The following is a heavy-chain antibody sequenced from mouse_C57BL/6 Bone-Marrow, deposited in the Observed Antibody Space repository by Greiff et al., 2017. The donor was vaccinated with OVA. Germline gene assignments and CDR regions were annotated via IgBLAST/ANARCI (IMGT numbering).Heavy chain of an antibody. Sequence: DVQLVESGGGLVKPGGSLKLSCAASGFTFSSYAMSWVRQTPEKRLEWVATISDGGSYTYYPDNVKGRFTISRDNAKNNLYLQMSHLKSEDTAMYYCAREGITTVRAWFAYWGQGTLVTVSA. V-gene: IGHV5-4*01. J-gene: IGHJ3*01. CDR2: ISDGGSYT. CDR1: GFTFSSYA. D-gene: IGHD1-1*01. CDR3: AREGITTVRAWFAY.